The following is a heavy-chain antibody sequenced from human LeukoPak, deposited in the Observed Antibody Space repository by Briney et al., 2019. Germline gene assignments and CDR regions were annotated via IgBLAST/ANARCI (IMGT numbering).Heavy chain of an antibody. V-gene: IGHV1-46*01. CDR2: INPSGGST. CDR3: ARAIAGYTTYYYYYMDV. J-gene: IGHJ6*03. Sequence: GASVKVSCKASGYTFTSYYMHWVRQAPGQGLEWMGIINPSGGSTSYAQKFQGRVTMTRDTSTSTVYMELSSLRSEDTAVYYCARAIAGYTTYYYYYMDVWGKGTTVTVSS. CDR1: GYTFTSYY. D-gene: IGHD6-13*01.